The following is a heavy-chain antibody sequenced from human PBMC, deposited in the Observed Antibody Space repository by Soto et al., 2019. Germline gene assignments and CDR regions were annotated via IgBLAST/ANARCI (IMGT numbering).Heavy chain of an antibody. D-gene: IGHD3-3*01. Sequence: QVQLVESGGGVVQPGRSLRLSCAASGFTFSSYGMHWVRQAPGKGLEWVTLISHDGSNKYYADSVKGRFTISRDNSKNTLYLQMNSLRPEDKAVYYCAKDPDYDVWSGHSGPFDYWGQGTMVTVSS. J-gene: IGHJ4*02. CDR3: AKDPDYDVWSGHSGPFDY. V-gene: IGHV3-30*18. CDR2: ISHDGSNK. CDR1: GFTFSSYG.